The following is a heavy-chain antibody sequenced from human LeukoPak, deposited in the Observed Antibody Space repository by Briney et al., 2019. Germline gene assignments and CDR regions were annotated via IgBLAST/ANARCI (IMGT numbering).Heavy chain of an antibody. CDR3: ARSPIRLRGDAFDI. J-gene: IGHJ3*02. CDR1: GGSFSGYY. CDR2: INHSGST. V-gene: IGHV4-34*01. D-gene: IGHD2-2*02. Sequence: SETLSLTCAVYGGSFSGYYWSWIRQPPGKGLEWIGEINHSGSTNYNPSLKSRVTIPVDTSKNQFSMKLSSVTAADTAVYYCARSPIRLRGDAFDIWGEGTMVSVS.